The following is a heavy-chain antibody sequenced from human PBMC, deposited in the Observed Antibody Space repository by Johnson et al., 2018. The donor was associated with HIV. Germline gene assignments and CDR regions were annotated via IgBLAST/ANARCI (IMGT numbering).Heavy chain of an antibody. CDR2: INQDGSER. CDR1: GFTFSHYW. Sequence: VQLVESGGTLVQPGGSLRLSCAESGFTFSHYWMTWVRQAPGKGLEWVANINQDGSERYYVDSVTGRFTISRDNAKKSVYLQMNSLRDEDTAVYYCARKADAFDIWGQGTMITVSS. CDR3: ARKADAFDI. V-gene: IGHV3-7*05. J-gene: IGHJ3*02.